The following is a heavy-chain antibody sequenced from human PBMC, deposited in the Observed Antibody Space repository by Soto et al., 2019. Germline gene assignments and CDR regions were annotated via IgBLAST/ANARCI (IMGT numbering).Heavy chain of an antibody. CDR2: ISHDGSTK. Sequence: QVQLVESGGGVVQPGRSLRLSCAASVFTFSLYGIHWVRQAPGKGLEWLAVISHDGSTKYYADSVKGRFTVSRDNSKNSVYLQMNSLRGEDTAIYYCAKDFPSGSSRYDRFDPWGLGTSVIVS. D-gene: IGHD6-19*01. J-gene: IGHJ5*02. CDR1: VFTFSLYG. CDR3: AKDFPSGSSRYDRFDP. V-gene: IGHV3-30*18.